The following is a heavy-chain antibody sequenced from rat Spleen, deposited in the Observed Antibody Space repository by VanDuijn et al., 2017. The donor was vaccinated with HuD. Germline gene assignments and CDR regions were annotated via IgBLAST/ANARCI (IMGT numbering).Heavy chain of an antibody. CDR1: GITFSNYA. V-gene: IGHV5-29*01. CDR2: INFDGSST. J-gene: IGHJ2*01. Sequence: EVQLVESGGGLVQPGGTLKLSCAASGITFSNYAMAWVRQAPTKGLEWVATINFDGSSTYYRYSVRGRFSISRDNARSTLYLQMDSLRSEDTATYYCTRCFDLWGQGVMVTVSS. CDR3: TRCFDL.